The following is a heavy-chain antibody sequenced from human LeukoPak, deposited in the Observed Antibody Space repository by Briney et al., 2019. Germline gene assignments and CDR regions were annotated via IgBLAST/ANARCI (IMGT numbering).Heavy chain of an antibody. V-gene: IGHV1-46*01. CDR1: GYTFTNYY. Sequence: ASVKVSCKASGYTFTNYYMHWVRQAPGQGLEWMGIINPSGGSTSYAQKFQGRVTMTRDTSTSTVYMELSSLRSEDTAVYYCARVRTSYYFDYWGQGTLVTVSS. CDR3: ARVRTSYYFDY. CDR2: INPSGGST. J-gene: IGHJ4*02.